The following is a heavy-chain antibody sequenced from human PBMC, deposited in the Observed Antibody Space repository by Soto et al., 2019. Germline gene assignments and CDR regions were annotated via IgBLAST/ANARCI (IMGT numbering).Heavy chain of an antibody. Sequence: ASVKETCKASGYTLTRYYLHWVRQAAGQGPEWMGIINPSGGITNDAQKFQDRVTMTSHTSTSTVYMELSSLRSEDTAVYYCARGISTTRYYYYYGMDVWGQGTTVTVS. CDR1: GYTLTRYY. J-gene: IGHJ6*02. CDR2: INPSGGIT. V-gene: IGHV1-46*01. D-gene: IGHD2-2*01. CDR3: ARGISTTRYYYYYGMDV.